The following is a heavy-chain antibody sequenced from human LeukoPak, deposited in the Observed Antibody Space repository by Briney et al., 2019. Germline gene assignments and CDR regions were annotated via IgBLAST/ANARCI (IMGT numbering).Heavy chain of an antibody. Sequence: ASVKVSCKASGGTFSSYAISWVRQAPGQGLEWMGGIIPIFGTANYAQKFQGRVTITTDESTSTAYMELSSLRSEDTAAYYCARAYYYGSGSYSPTHWGQGTLVTVSS. CDR1: GGTFSSYA. D-gene: IGHD3-10*01. V-gene: IGHV1-69*05. CDR2: IIPIFGTA. CDR3: ARAYYYGSGSYSPTH. J-gene: IGHJ4*02.